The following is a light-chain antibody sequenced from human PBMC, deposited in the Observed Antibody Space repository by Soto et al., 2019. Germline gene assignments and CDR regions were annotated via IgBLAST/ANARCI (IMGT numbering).Light chain of an antibody. CDR3: QQTHDSLPSP. CDR1: QSINTY. Sequence: EIQVTQSASSLSVSLGDRVTIAWWASQSINTYLNWYQQKPGKAPKLLIFAASNLQSGVPSRFIGSGCGTDFTLTISNLQPEDFPTYYCQQTHDSLPSPFGQGTRLEIK. J-gene: IGKJ5*01. V-gene: IGKV1-39*01. CDR2: AAS.